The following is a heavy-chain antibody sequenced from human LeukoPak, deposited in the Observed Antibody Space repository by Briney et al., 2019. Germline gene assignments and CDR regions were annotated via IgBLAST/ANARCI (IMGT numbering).Heavy chain of an antibody. V-gene: IGHV4-31*03. CDR3: ARAFFGASDGNWFDP. D-gene: IGHD3-10*01. Sequence: PSETLSLTCTVSGGSISGGGYYWSWIRQHPGKGLEWIGYIYYSGSTYYNPSLKSRVTISVDTSKNQFSLKLSSVTAADTAVYYCARAFFGASDGNWFDPWGQGTLVTVSS. CDR1: GGSISGGGYY. J-gene: IGHJ5*02. CDR2: IYYSGST.